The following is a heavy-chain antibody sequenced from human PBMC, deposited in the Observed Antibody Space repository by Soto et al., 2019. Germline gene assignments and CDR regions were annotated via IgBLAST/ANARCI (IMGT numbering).Heavy chain of an antibody. J-gene: IGHJ5*02. CDR3: ASGSQYEISTGQTFDP. V-gene: IGHV4-39*01. CDR1: GGSIRSTSYY. CDR2: MYYSGST. Sequence: QVQLQESCPGLVKPSETLSLMCSVSGGSIRSTSYYWGWIRQPPGKGLEWIGTMYYSGSTFYNPSLQSRVAISVDTSNNQFSLKLNSVTAADTAVYYCASGSQYEISTGQTFDPWGQGTLVSVSS. D-gene: IGHD3-9*01.